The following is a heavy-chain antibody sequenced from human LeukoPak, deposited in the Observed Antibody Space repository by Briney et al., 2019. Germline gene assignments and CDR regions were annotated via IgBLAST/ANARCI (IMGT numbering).Heavy chain of an antibody. CDR2: IYYSGST. CDR1: GGSISSYY. D-gene: IGHD3-3*01. CDR3: ARVGITIFGVRVDP. J-gene: IGHJ5*02. Sequence: SETLSLTCTVSGGSISSYYWSWIRQPPGKGLEWLGYIYYSGSTNYNPSLKSRVTISVDTSKNQFSLKLSSVTAADTAVYYCARVGITIFGVRVDPWGQGTLVTVSS. V-gene: IGHV4-59*01.